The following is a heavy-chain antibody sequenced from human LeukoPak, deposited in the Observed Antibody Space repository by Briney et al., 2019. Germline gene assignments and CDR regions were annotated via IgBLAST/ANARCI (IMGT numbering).Heavy chain of an antibody. D-gene: IGHD2-8*01. CDR1: GGSISSYY. CDR3: ARVRRGYCTNGVCHRWFGP. J-gene: IGHJ5*02. Sequence: SETLSLTCTVSGGSISSYYWSWIRHPPGKGLEWIGYIYYSGSTNYNPSLKSRVTISVDTSKNQFSLKLSSVTAADTAVYYCARVRRGYCTNGVCHRWFGPWGQGTLVTVSS. CDR2: IYYSGST. V-gene: IGHV4-59*01.